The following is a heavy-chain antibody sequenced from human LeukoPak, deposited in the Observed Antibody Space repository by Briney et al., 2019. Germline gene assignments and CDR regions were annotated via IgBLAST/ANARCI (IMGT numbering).Heavy chain of an antibody. CDR2: INPNSGDT. J-gene: IGHJ4*02. CDR1: GYTFTGFY. D-gene: IGHD5-12*01. V-gene: IGHV1-2*02. Sequence: ASVKVSCKASGYTFTGFYIHWVRQAPGQGLEWMGWINPNSGDTNYAQKFQGRVTMTRDSSISTAYMELSRLSSDDTAVYYCATARDILTTISVGGFDYWGQGTLVTVSS. CDR3: ATARDILTTISVGGFDY.